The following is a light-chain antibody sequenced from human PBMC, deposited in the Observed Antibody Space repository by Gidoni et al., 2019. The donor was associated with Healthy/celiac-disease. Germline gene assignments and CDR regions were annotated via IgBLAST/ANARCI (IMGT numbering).Light chain of an antibody. CDR3: QQYNNWPRT. CDR1: QSVSSN. Sequence: EIVMTQSPATLSVSPGERATLSCRASQSVSSNLAWYQQKPGQAPRLLIYGASIRATGIPARFSGSGSGTEFTLTISSLQSGDFAVYYCQQYNNWPRTFVQXTKVEIK. J-gene: IGKJ1*01. V-gene: IGKV3-15*01. CDR2: GAS.